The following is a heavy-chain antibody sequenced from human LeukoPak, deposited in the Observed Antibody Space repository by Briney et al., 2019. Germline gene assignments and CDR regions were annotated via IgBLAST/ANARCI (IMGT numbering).Heavy chain of an antibody. D-gene: IGHD6-19*01. CDR2: ISSSSSYI. J-gene: IGHJ4*02. CDR3: ARGQYSSGRYDFDY. V-gene: IGHV3-21*01. CDR1: GFTFSSYS. Sequence: GGSLRLSCAASGFTFSSYSMNWVRQVPGKGLEWVSSISSSSSYIYYADSMKGRFTISRDNAKNSLYLQMNSLRAEDTAVYYCARGQYSSGRYDFDYWGQGTLVTVSS.